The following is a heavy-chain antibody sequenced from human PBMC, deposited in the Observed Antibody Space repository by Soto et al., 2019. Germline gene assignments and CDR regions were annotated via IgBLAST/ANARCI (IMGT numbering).Heavy chain of an antibody. Sequence: SETLSLTCTVSGSSISPFYWSWIRQPPGKGLEWIGYIYYTGSTKYNPSLKSRVTLSLGTSRNQLSLKLSSVTAADTATYYCARGPWGVLRYFDWPPGFDYWGQGTLVTVSS. CDR1: GSSISPFY. J-gene: IGHJ4*02. D-gene: IGHD3-9*01. V-gene: IGHV4-59*03. CDR2: IYYTGST. CDR3: ARGPWGVLRYFDWPPGFDY.